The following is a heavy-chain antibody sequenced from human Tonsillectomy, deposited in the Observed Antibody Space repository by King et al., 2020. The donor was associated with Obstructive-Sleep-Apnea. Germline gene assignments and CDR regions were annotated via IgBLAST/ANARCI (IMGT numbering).Heavy chain of an antibody. V-gene: IGHV3-48*01. CDR3: ARDFVYFDWPPNYYYGMDV. Sequence: VQLVESGGGLVQPGGSLRLSCAASGFTFSSYSMNWVRQAPGRGREWVSYISSSSSTIYYEDSVKGRFTISRDNAKNSRYLQMNSLRAEDTAVYYCARDFVYFDWPPNYYYGMDVWGQGTTVTVSS. D-gene: IGHD3-9*01. CDR1: GFTFSSYS. CDR2: ISSSSSTI. J-gene: IGHJ6*02.